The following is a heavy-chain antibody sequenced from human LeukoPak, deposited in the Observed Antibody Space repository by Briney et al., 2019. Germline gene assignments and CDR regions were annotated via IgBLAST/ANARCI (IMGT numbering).Heavy chain of an antibody. D-gene: IGHD2-8*01. J-gene: IGHJ4*02. CDR2: ISDSGDYT. CDR3: AKDTSIGKYCTNGVCSPLDY. V-gene: IGHV3-23*01. Sequence: GGSLRLSCAASGFTFSSYAMSWVRQAPGQGLEWVSVISDSGDYTSYADSVRGRFTISRDNSRNTLYLQMISLRPEDTAVYYCAKDTSIGKYCTNGVCSPLDYWGQGTLVTVSS. CDR1: GFTFSSYA.